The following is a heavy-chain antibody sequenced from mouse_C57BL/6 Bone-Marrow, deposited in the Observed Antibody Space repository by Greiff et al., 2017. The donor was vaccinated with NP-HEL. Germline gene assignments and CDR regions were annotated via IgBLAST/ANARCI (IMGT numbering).Heavy chain of an antibody. Sequence: QVQLQQSGSELRSPGSSVKLSCKDFDSEVFPIAYMSWVRQKPGHGFEWIGGILPSIGRTIYGEKFEDKATLDADTLSNTAYLELNSLTSEDSAIYYCARPLYDYDEGYAMDYWGQGTSVTVSS. CDR2: ILPSIGRT. V-gene: IGHV15-2*01. CDR1: DSEVFPIAY. CDR3: ARPLYDYDEGYAMDY. J-gene: IGHJ4*01. D-gene: IGHD2-4*01.